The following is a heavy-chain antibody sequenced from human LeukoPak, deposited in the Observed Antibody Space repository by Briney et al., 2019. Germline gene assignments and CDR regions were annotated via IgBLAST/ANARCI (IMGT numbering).Heavy chain of an antibody. D-gene: IGHD3-10*01. V-gene: IGHV1-2*02. CDR3: ARANWFGYYMDV. J-gene: IGHJ6*03. CDR1: GYTFTGYY. CDR2: INPNSGGT. Sequence: ASVKVSCKASGYTFTGYYMHWVRQAPGQGLEWMGWINPNSGGTNYAQKFQGRVTMTRDTSISTAYMELSRLRSDDTAVYYCARANWFGYYMDVWGKGTTVTVSS.